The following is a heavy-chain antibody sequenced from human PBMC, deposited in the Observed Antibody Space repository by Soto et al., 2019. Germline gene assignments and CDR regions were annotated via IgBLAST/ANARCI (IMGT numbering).Heavy chain of an antibody. CDR3: VSWVSPHFYY. V-gene: IGHV3-23*01. J-gene: IGHJ4*02. CDR2: IAPIGYST. Sequence: EVQLLESGGGLVQPGGSLRLSCAASGLTFRNHAMSWVRQAPGKGLEWVSTIAPIGYSTHYTDSVKGRFTISRDDSRSTLDLQMNSLRAEHTAVYYCVSWVSPHFYYWGRGTLVSVSS. D-gene: IGHD2-8*01. CDR1: GLTFRNHA.